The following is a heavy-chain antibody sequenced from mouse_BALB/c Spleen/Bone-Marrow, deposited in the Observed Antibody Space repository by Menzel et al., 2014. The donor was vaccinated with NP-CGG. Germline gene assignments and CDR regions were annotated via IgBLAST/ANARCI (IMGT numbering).Heavy chain of an antibody. J-gene: IGHJ1*01. Sequence: EVMLVESGAELVKPGASVKLSCTASGFNIKDTYMHWVKQRPEQGLEWIGRIDPANGNTKYDPKFQGKATITADASSNTAYLQLSSLTSGDTAVYYCASYRYGWYFDVWGAGTAVTVSS. V-gene: IGHV14-3*02. D-gene: IGHD2-14*01. CDR3: ASYRYGWYFDV. CDR1: GFNIKDTY. CDR2: IDPANGNT.